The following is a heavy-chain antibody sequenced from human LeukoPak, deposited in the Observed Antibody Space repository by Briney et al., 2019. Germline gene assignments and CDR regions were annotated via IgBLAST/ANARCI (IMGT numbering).Heavy chain of an antibody. D-gene: IGHD6-13*01. V-gene: IGHV4-59*12. CDR2: IYYSGST. J-gene: IGHJ4*02. CDR3: ARDSIYSSSWGLDY. Sequence: SETLSLTCTVSGGSISSYYWSWIRQPPGKGLEWIGHIYYSGSTHYNPSLKSRVTISVDTSKNQFSLKLSSVTAADTAVYYCARDSIYSSSWGLDYWGQGTLVTVSS. CDR1: GGSISSYY.